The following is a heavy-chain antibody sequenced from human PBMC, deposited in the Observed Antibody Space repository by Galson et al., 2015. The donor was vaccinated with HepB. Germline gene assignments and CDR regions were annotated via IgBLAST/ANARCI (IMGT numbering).Heavy chain of an antibody. J-gene: IGHJ4*02. V-gene: IGHV3-30*18. CDR3: AKDSVVRGVILDY. D-gene: IGHD3-10*01. CDR2: ISYDGSNK. CDR1: GFTFSSYG. Sequence: SLRLSCAASGFTFSSYGMHWVRQAPGKGLEWVAVISYDGSNKYYADSVKGRFTISRDNSKNTLYLQMNSLRAEDTAMYYCAKDSVVRGVILDYWGQGTLVTVSS.